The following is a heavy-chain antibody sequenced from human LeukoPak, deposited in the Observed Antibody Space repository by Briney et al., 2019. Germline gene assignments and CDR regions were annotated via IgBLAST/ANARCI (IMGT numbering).Heavy chain of an antibody. J-gene: IGHJ4*02. CDR3: AREAYSYGSGTFDY. D-gene: IGHD5-18*01. CDR2: IYYSGST. CDR1: GGSISSYY. V-gene: IGHV4-59*01. Sequence: SETLSLTCTVSGGSISSYYWSWIRQPPGKGLEWIGYIYYSGSTNYNPSLKSRVTISVDTSKNQFSLKLSSVTAADTAVYYCAREAYSYGSGTFDYWGQGTLVTVSS.